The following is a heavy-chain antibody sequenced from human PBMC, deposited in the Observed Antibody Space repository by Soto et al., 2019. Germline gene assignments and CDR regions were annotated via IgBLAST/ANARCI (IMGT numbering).Heavy chain of an antibody. CDR3: ARVGGYSYGGVDY. V-gene: IGHV1-46*01. J-gene: IGHJ4*02. CDR1: GYTFTSYY. D-gene: IGHD5-18*01. Sequence: QVQLVQSGAEVKKPGASVKVSCKASGYTFTSYYMHWVRQAPGQGLEWMGIINPSGGSTTYAQKFQGRVTITRDTSTSTGYMELSSLISEDKDVYYCARVGGYSYGGVDYWGQGTLVTVSS. CDR2: INPSGGST.